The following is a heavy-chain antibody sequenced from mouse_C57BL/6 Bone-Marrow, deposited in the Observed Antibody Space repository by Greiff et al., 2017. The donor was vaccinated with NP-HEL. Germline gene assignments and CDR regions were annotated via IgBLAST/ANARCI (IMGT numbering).Heavy chain of an antibody. CDR3: VRHHSSGLAWFAY. CDR1: GFSFNTYA. CDR2: IRSKSNNYAT. D-gene: IGHD3-2*02. Sequence: EVQLVESGGGLVQPKGSLTLSCAASGFSFNTYAMNWVRQAPGKGLEWVARIRSKSNNYATYYADSVKDRFTISRDDSESMLYLQMNNLKTEDTAMYYCVRHHSSGLAWFAYWGQGTLVTVSA. V-gene: IGHV10-1*01. J-gene: IGHJ3*01.